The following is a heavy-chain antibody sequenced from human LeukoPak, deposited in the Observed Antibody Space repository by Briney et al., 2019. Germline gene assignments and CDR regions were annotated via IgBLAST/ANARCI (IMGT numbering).Heavy chain of an antibody. CDR3: ARDRQELGYQRSFDY. V-gene: IGHV3-21*01. D-gene: IGHD7-27*01. CDR1: GFTFSSYS. Sequence: GGSLRLSCAASGFTFSSYSMNWVRQAPGKGLEWVSCISASSYYIYYADSVKGRFTISRDNATNALYLQMNSLRAEDTAVYYCARDRQELGYQRSFDYWGQGTLVAVSS. J-gene: IGHJ4*02. CDR2: ISASSYYI.